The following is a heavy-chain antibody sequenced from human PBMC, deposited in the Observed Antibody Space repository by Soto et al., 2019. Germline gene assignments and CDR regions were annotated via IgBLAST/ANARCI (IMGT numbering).Heavy chain of an antibody. J-gene: IGHJ4*02. D-gene: IGHD2-2*01. CDR3: ARVQDQYCSSTSCYSVDY. CDR1: GFTFSSYA. CDR2: ISYDGSNK. V-gene: IGHV3-30-3*01. Sequence: QVQLVESGGGVVQPGRSLRLSCAASGFTFSSYAMHWVRQAPGKGLEWVAVISYDGSNKYYADSVKGRFTISRDNSKNTLYLQMNSLGAEDTAVYYCARVQDQYCSSTSCYSVDYWGQGTLVTVSS.